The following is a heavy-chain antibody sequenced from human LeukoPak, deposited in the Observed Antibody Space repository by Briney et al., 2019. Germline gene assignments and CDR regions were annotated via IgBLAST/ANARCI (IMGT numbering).Heavy chain of an antibody. CDR1: GGTLSSYA. CDR3: ARGVDYYGSGSYTYGMDV. Sequence: SVKVSCKASGGTLSSYAISWVRQAPGQGLEWMGRIIPILGIANYAQKFQGRVTITADKSTSTAYMELSSLRSEDTAVYYCARGVDYYGSGSYTYGMDVWGQGTTVTVSS. D-gene: IGHD3-10*01. J-gene: IGHJ6*02. CDR2: IIPILGIA. V-gene: IGHV1-69*04.